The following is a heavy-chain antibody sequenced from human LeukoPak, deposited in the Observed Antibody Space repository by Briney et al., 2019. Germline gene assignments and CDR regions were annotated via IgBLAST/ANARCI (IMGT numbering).Heavy chain of an antibody. Sequence: ASVKVSCKASGDTFSGYYLLWVRQAPGQGLEWMGWINANSGGTNYAQKFQGRVTMTRDTSISSVHMELSRLRSDDTAVYYCARDSITLLRGFDFWGQGTLVTVSS. CDR1: GDTFSGYY. D-gene: IGHD3-10*01. J-gene: IGHJ4*02. CDR3: ARDSITLLRGFDF. CDR2: INANSGGT. V-gene: IGHV1-2*02.